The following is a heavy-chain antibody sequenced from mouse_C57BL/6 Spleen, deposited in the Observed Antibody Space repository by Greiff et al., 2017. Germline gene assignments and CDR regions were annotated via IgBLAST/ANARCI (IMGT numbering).Heavy chain of an antibody. CDR3: ANHYYGGMDY. V-gene: IGHV1-39*01. CDR2: INPNYGTT. Sequence: VQLQQPGPELVKPGASVKISCKASGYSFTDYNMHWVKQSNGQSLEWIGVINPNYGTTSYNQTFKGKATLTVDQSSSTAYMQLNSLTSEDSEVYSWANHYYGGMDYWGQGTSVTVSA. J-gene: IGHJ4*01. D-gene: IGHD1-2*01. CDR1: GYSFTDYN.